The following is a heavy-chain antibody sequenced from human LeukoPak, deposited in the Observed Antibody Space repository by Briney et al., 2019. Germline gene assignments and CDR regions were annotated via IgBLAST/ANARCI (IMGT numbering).Heavy chain of an antibody. J-gene: IGHJ6*03. V-gene: IGHV3-21*01. CDR3: ARTYSSSPQYYYYYYMDV. CDR1: GFTFSSYS. CDR2: ISSSSSYI. D-gene: IGHD6-6*01. Sequence: GGSLRLSCAASGFTFSSYSMNWVRQAPGKGLEWVSSISSSSSYIYYADSVKGRFTISRDNAKNSLYLQMNSLRAEDTAVYYCARTYSSSPQYYYYYYMDVWGKGTTVTVSS.